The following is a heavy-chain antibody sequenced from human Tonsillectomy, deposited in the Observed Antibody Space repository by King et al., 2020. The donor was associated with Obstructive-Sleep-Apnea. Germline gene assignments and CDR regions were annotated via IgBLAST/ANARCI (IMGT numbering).Heavy chain of an antibody. Sequence: VQLVQSGGGVVQPGRSLRLSCAASGFTFSSYAMHGVRQAPGKGLEWVAVISYDGSNKYYADSVKGRFTISRDNSKNTLYLQMNSLRAEYTAVYYCARDADSSKYYFDYWGQGTLVTVSS. CDR3: ARDADSSKYYFDY. CDR1: GFTFSSYA. D-gene: IGHD3-22*01. CDR2: ISYDGSNK. J-gene: IGHJ4*02. V-gene: IGHV3-30-3*01.